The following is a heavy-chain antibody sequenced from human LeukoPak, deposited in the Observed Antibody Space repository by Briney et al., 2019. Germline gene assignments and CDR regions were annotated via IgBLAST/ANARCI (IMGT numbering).Heavy chain of an antibody. CDR3: ARDLRVVRGVIISGFDY. V-gene: IGHV1-3*04. D-gene: IGHD3-10*01. CDR2: IDTANGNT. J-gene: IGHJ4*02. Sequence: ASVKVSCKASGYTFTNHAMHWVRQAPGQGLEWMGWIDTANGNTKYLQKFQGRVTITRDTSARIVYVELSSLRFEDTAVYYCARDLRVVRGVIISGFDYWGQGTLVTVSS. CDR1: GYTFTNHA.